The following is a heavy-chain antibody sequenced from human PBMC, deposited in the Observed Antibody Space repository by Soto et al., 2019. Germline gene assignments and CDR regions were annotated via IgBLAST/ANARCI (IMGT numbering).Heavy chain of an antibody. CDR3: ARDGPWNDERAFDI. V-gene: IGHV4-31*03. D-gene: IGHD1-1*01. CDR1: GGSISSGGYY. J-gene: IGHJ3*02. Sequence: QVQLQESGPGLVKPSQTLSLTCTVSGGSISSGGYYWSWIRQHPGKGLEWIGYIYYSGSTYYNPSLKSRVTISVDTSKNQFSRKLSSVTAADTAVYYCARDGPWNDERAFDIWGQGTMVTVSS. CDR2: IYYSGST.